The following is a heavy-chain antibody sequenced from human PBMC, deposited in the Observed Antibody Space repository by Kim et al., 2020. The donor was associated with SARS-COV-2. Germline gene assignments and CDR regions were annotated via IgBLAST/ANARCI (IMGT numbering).Heavy chain of an antibody. CDR3: ARGANPYDYSSSWYGGDWFDP. Sequence: SVKVSCKASGGTFSSYAISWVRQAPGQGLEWMGGIIPIFGTANYAQKFQGRVTITADESTSTAYMELSSLRSEDTAVYYCARGANPYDYSSSWYGGDWFDPWGQGTLVTVSS. CDR2: IIPIFGTA. CDR1: GGTFSSYA. J-gene: IGHJ5*02. D-gene: IGHD6-13*01. V-gene: IGHV1-69*13.